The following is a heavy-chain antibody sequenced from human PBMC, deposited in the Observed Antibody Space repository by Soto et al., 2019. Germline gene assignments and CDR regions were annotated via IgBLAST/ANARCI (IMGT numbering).Heavy chain of an antibody. V-gene: IGHV1-2*02. D-gene: IGHD5-12*01. CDR1: GYTFTAYY. CDR3: ARQGSGSEYPQYLYYGMDV. CDR2: INPNSGVA. Sequence: QVQLVQSGAEVEKPGASVKVSCKTSGYTFTAYYIHWVRQAPGQGLEWMGWINPNSGVANYAQNFQGRVTMTRDTSISTVYMELSKMRSEDTTVYYCARQGSGSEYPQYLYYGMDVWGQGTTVAASS. J-gene: IGHJ6*02.